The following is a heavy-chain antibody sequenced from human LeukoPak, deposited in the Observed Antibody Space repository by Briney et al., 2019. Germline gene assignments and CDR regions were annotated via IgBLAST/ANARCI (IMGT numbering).Heavy chain of an antibody. CDR1: GYTLTELS. V-gene: IGHV1-24*01. CDR3: ATDAVTYHAIGYYYGMDV. CDR2: FDPEDGET. J-gene: IGHJ6*02. Sequence: ASVEVSCKVSGYTLTELSMHWVRQAPGKGLEWMGGFDPEDGETIYAQKFQGRVTMTEDTSTDTAYMELSSLRSEDTAVYYCATDAVTYHAIGYYYGMDVWGQGTTVTVSS. D-gene: IGHD4-17*01.